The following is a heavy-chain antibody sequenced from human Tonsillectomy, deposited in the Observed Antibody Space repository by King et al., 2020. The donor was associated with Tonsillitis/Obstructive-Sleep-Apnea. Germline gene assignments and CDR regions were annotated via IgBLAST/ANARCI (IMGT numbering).Heavy chain of an antibody. J-gene: IGHJ6*03. CDR3: AKVEDIGVEPAVMGGYMDV. D-gene: IGHD2-2*01. V-gene: IGHV3-23*04. Sequence: VQLVESGGGLVQPGGSLRLSCAASGFTFSSYAMSWVRQAPGKGLEWVSGISGRGGSTYYADSVKGRFTISRDSSKNTLYLQMNSLRAEDKAVYYCAKVEDIGVEPAVMGGYMDVWGKGTTVTVSS. CDR1: GFTFSSYA. CDR2: ISGRGGST.